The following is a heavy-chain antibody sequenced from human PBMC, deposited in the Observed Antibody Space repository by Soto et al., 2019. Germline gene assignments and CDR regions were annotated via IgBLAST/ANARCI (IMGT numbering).Heavy chain of an antibody. J-gene: IGHJ4*02. Sequence: VGSLRLSCAASAFTLSSYGMHWVRQAPGKGLEWVALIWYDGSKKNYADSVKGRFTISRDNSKNTLYLQMNSLRAEDTAVYYCARARLRWGNELGGLDYWGQGTLVTVSS. CDR2: IWYDGSKK. CDR3: ARARLRWGNELGGLDY. CDR1: AFTLSSYG. D-gene: IGHD4-17*01. V-gene: IGHV3-33*01.